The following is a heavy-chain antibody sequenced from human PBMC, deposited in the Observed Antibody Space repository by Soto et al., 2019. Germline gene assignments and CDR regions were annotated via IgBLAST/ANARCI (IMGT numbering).Heavy chain of an antibody. J-gene: IGHJ4*02. CDR1: GFTFSSYS. V-gene: IGHV3-21*01. CDR3: ARVVATMTVLFFPVDY. D-gene: IGHD5-12*01. Sequence: EVQLVESGGGLVKPGGSLRLSCAASGFTFSSYSMNWLRQAPGKGLEWVSSISSSSSYIYYADSVKGRFTISRDNAKNSLYLQMNSLRAEDTAVYYCARVVATMTVLFFPVDYWGQGTLVTVSS. CDR2: ISSSSSYI.